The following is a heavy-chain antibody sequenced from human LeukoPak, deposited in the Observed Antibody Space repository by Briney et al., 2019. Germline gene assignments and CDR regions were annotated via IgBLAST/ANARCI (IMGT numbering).Heavy chain of an antibody. CDR2: ISTSGGST. CDR3: AKDAGAPGTSDWYFDL. J-gene: IGHJ2*01. D-gene: IGHD3-10*01. CDR1: GFSLRNKA. V-gene: IGHV3-23*01. Sequence: GGSLRLSCAASGFSLRNKAMTWVRQAPAKGLEWVAAISTSGGSTSYADSVKGRFTISRDVPKSTLSLQMHSLRVEDTATYYCAKDAGAPGTSDWYFDLWGRGTLVTVSS.